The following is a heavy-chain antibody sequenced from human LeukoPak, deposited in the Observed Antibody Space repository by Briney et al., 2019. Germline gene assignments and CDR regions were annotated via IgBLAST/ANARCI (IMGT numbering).Heavy chain of an antibody. D-gene: IGHD5-18*01. J-gene: IGHJ4*02. CDR3: ASDQYGYSYGPNCDY. CDR1: GFTFSSYW. CDR2: IKQDGSEK. Sequence: GGSLRLSCAASGFTFSSYWMSWVRQAPGKGLEWVANIKQDGSEKYYVDSVKGRFTISRDNAKNSLYLQMNSLRAEDTAVYYCASDQYGYSYGPNCDYWGQGTLVTVSS. V-gene: IGHV3-7*01.